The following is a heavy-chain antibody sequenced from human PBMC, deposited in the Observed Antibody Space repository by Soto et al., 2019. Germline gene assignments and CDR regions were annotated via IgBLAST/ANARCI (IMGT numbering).Heavy chain of an antibody. D-gene: IGHD3-9*01. V-gene: IGHV1-69*04. CDR1: GGTFSSYT. Sequence: ASVKVSCKASGGTFSSYTISWVRQAPGQGLEWMGRIIPILGIANYAQKFQGRVTITADESTSTAYMELSSLRSEDTAVYYCAIESYDILTGPTYYYVMDVWGQGTTVTVSS. J-gene: IGHJ6*02. CDR3: AIESYDILTGPTYYYVMDV. CDR2: IIPILGIA.